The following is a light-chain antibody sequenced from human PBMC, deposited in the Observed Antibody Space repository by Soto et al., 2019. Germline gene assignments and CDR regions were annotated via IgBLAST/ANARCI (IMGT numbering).Light chain of an antibody. V-gene: IGKV1-8*01. Sequence: AIRMTQSPSSLSASTGDRVTITCRASQGISSYLAWYQQKPGKAPKLLIYAASTLQSGVPSRFSGSGSGTDFTLTISCLQSEDFATYYCQQTYKTLRMYTFGQGTKLEI. CDR2: AAS. J-gene: IGKJ2*01. CDR3: QQTYKTLRMYT. CDR1: QGISSY.